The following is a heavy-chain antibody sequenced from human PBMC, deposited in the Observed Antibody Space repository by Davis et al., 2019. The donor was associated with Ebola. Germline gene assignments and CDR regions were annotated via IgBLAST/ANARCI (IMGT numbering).Heavy chain of an antibody. D-gene: IGHD3-22*01. CDR1: GGSISSYY. J-gene: IGHJ5*02. Sequence: SETLSLTCTVSGGSISSYYWSWIRQPPGKGLEWIGSIYLTGKTYYNPSLKSRVTISVDTSKNQFSLKLSSVAAADTAVYYCAKAYDSSGYAWFDPWGQGTLVTVSS. V-gene: IGHV4-59*04. CDR3: AKAYDSSGYAWFDP. CDR2: IYLTGKT.